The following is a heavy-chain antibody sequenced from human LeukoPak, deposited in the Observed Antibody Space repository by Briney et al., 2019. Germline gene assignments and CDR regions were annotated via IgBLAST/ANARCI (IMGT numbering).Heavy chain of an antibody. CDR3: ARVGCRYCSSTSQVSFDY. Sequence: PSETLSLTCTVSGGSISSGDYYWSWIRQPPGTGLEWIGYIYYSGSTYYNPSLKSRVTISVDTSKNQFSLKLSSVTAADTAVYYCARVGCRYCSSTSQVSFDYWGQGTLVTVSS. J-gene: IGHJ4*02. V-gene: IGHV4-30-4*01. D-gene: IGHD2-2*01. CDR1: GGSISSGDYY. CDR2: IYYSGST.